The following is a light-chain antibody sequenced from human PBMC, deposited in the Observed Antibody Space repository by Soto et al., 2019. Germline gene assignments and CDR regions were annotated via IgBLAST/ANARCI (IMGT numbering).Light chain of an antibody. Sequence: QSALTQPASVSGSPGQSITISCTGTISDVGSYDLVSWYQQHPGKAPKLMIYEGSKRPSGVSSRFSGSKSGNTASLTISGLPSEDEADDYCCSYARSSTSWVFGGGTKLTVL. CDR2: EGS. CDR1: ISDVGSYDL. V-gene: IGLV2-23*01. J-gene: IGLJ3*02. CDR3: CSYARSSTSWV.